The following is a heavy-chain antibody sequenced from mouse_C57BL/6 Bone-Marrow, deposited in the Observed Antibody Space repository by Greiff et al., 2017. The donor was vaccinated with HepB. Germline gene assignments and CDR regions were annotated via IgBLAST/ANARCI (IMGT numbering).Heavy chain of an antibody. CDR1: GYTFTSYW. Sequence: VQLQQPGAELVKPGASVKMSCKASGYTFTSYWITWVKQRPGQGLEWIGDSYPGSGSTNYNEKFKSKATLTVDTSSSTAYVQLSSLTSEDSAVYYCARDWENFDYWGQGTTLTVSS. V-gene: IGHV1-55*01. D-gene: IGHD4-1*01. J-gene: IGHJ2*01. CDR3: ARDWENFDY. CDR2: SYPGSGST.